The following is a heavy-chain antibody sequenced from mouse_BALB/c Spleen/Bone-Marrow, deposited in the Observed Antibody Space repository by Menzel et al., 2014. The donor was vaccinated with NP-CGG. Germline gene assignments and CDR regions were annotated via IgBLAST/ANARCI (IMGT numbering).Heavy chain of an antibody. CDR3: ARYDYGVYFDY. D-gene: IGHD2-4*01. V-gene: IGHV14-3*02. J-gene: IGHJ2*01. Sequence: EVQLVESGAEVVKPGASVKLSCTASGFNIKDTYMHWVKQRPEQGLEWIGMIDPANGNTKYDPKFQGKTTITADTSSNTAYLQLSSLTSEDTAVYYCARYDYGVYFDYWGQGTTLTVSS. CDR2: IDPANGNT. CDR1: GFNIKDTY.